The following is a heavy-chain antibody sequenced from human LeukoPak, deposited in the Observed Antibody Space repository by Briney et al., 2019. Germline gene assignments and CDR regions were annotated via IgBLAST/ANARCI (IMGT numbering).Heavy chain of an antibody. CDR1: GGSFSGYY. CDR3: ARFGYCTNGVCYKGLQPDY. J-gene: IGHJ4*02. D-gene: IGHD2-8*01. Sequence: SETLSLTCAVYGGSFSGYYWSWIRQPPGKGVEWIGEINHSGSTNYNPSLKSRVTISVDTSKNQFSLKLSSVTAADTAVYYCARFGYCTNGVCYKGLQPDYWGQGTLVTVSS. CDR2: INHSGST. V-gene: IGHV4-34*01.